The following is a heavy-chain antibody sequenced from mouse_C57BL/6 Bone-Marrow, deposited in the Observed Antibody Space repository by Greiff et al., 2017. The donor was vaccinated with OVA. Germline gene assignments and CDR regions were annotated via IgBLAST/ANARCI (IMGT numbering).Heavy chain of an antibody. CDR1: GYTFTDYE. Sequence: LQESGAELVRPGASVTLSCKASGYTFTDYEMHWVKQTPVHGLEWIGAIDPETGGTAYNQKFKGKAILTADKSSSTAYMELRSLTSEDSAVYYCTNETTRGQGTTLTVSS. CDR3: TNETT. V-gene: IGHV1-15*01. D-gene: IGHD1-1*01. CDR2: IDPETGGT. J-gene: IGHJ2*01.